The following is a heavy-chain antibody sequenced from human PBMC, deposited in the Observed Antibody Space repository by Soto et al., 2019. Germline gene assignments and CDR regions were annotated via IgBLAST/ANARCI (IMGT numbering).Heavy chain of an antibody. CDR3: ARGPNWFDP. CDR1: GGSFSAYY. J-gene: IGHJ5*02. V-gene: IGHV4-34*01. Sequence: SETLSLTCAISGGSFSAYYWSWIRQPPGKGLEWIGEIDHSGSTNYNPSLKSRVTISLDTSKIQFSLQLGSVTAADTAVYYCARGPNWFDPWGQGTLVTVSS. CDR2: IDHSGST.